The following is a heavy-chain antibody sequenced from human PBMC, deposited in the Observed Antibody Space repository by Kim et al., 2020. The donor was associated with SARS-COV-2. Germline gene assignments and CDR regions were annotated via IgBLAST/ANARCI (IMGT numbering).Heavy chain of an antibody. D-gene: IGHD1-26*01. CDR1: GFTFSDRY. V-gene: IGHV3-72*01. CDR2: IKTKAKSYTT. J-gene: IGHJ5*02. CDR3: EDGGIPLP. Sequence: GGSLRLSCAASGFTFSDRYMDWVRQASGKGLEWVCRIKTKAKSYTTDYHASVERRFSISRDDSKNSVYLQMNSLKTEDTAVYYCEDGGIPLPWGQGTLVTVSS.